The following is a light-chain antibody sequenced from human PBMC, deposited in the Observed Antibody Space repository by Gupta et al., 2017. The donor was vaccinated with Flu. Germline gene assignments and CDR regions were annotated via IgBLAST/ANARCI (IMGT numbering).Light chain of an antibody. CDR2: ANS. V-gene: IGLV1-40*01. CDR1: SSNIGAGYD. Sequence: QSVLTQPPPVSGAPGPRVTISCTGSSSNIGAGYDVHWFQQLPGTAPKLLIYANSNRPSGVPDRFSGSKSGTSASLAITGLQAEDEADYYCQSYDSSLSAFYVFGTGTKVTVL. J-gene: IGLJ1*01. CDR3: QSYDSSLSAFYV.